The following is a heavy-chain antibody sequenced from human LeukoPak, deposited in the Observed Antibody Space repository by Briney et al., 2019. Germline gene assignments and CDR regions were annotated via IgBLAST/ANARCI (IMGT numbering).Heavy chain of an antibody. J-gene: IGHJ4*02. CDR1: GFTFSSNA. CDR3: ASAPSGGY. Sequence: PGGSLRLSCAASGFTFSSNAIHWVRQAPGKGLEWVAMILSDGNNDYYADSVKGRFTISRDNSKNTLDLQMDSLRVEDTALYYCASAPSGGYWGQGTLVTVSS. V-gene: IGHV3-30*03. CDR2: ILSDGNND.